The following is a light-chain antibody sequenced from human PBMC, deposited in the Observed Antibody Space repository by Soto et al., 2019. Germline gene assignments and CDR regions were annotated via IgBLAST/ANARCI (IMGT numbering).Light chain of an antibody. CDR1: QSVSSNN. CDR2: GAS. J-gene: IGKJ4*01. V-gene: IGKV3-20*01. CDR3: QQYDNLPLT. Sequence: EIVLTQSPGTLSLSPGERATLSCRASQSVSSNNLAWYQQKPGQAPRLLIYGASNRATGIPDRFSGSGSGTDFTLTISSLQPEDIATYYCQQYDNLPLTFGGGTKVDIK.